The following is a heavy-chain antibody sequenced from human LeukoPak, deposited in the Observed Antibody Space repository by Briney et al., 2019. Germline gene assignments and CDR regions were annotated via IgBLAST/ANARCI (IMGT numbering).Heavy chain of an antibody. Sequence: GSLRLSCAASGFPFSGYVLSWVRQAPGKGLEWIGEINHSGSTNYNPSLKSRVTISVDTSKNQFSLKLSSVTAADTAVYYCARDTRYCSSTSCYFGHYYGMDVWGQGTTVTVSS. CDR1: GFPFSGYV. D-gene: IGHD2-2*01. V-gene: IGHV4-34*01. J-gene: IGHJ6*02. CDR3: ARDTRYCSSTSCYFGHYYGMDV. CDR2: INHSGST.